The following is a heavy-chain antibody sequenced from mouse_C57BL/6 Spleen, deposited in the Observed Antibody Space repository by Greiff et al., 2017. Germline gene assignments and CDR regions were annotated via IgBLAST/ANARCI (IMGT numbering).Heavy chain of an antibody. Sequence: QVQLQQPGAELVKPGASVKLSCKASGYTFTSYWMHWVKQRPGQGLEWIGMIHPNSGSTNYNEKFKSKATLTVDKSSSTAYMQLSSLTSEDSAVHYCARKSYYDYDRYFDVWGTGTTVTVSS. CDR2: IHPNSGST. V-gene: IGHV1-64*01. D-gene: IGHD2-4*01. CDR1: GYTFTSYW. CDR3: ARKSYYDYDRYFDV. J-gene: IGHJ1*03.